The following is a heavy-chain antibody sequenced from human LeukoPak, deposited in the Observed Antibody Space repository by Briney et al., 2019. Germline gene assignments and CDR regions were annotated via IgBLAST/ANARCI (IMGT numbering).Heavy chain of an antibody. CDR2: INGEGSRT. J-gene: IGHJ4*02. Sequence: PGGSLRLSCAASGFTFSIYWMYWVRQAPGKGLVWVSRINGEGSRTTYADSVKGRFTISRGNAKNTLYLQMSSLRVEDTAVYYCARAWGYSDYDYYFDYWGQGTLVTVSS. CDR3: ARAWGYSDYDYYFDY. CDR1: GFTFSIYW. V-gene: IGHV3-74*01. D-gene: IGHD5-12*01.